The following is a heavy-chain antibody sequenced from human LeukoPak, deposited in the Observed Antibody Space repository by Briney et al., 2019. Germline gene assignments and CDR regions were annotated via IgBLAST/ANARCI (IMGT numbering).Heavy chain of an antibody. Sequence: GGSLRLSCAASGFSFSGDAIHWVRQAPGKGLEWVALIWSDGSQTKYAGSVKGRFTISRDNAKNTLYLQMNSLRAEDTAVYYCARDRGSNYGVNPDYWGQGTLVTVSS. CDR2: IWSDGSQT. D-gene: IGHD4-17*01. CDR1: GFSFSGDA. CDR3: ARDRGSNYGVNPDY. J-gene: IGHJ4*02. V-gene: IGHV3-33*01.